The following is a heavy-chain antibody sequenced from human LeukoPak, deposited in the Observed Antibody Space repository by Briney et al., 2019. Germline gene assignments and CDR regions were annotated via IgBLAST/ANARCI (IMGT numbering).Heavy chain of an antibody. D-gene: IGHD6-13*01. J-gene: IGHJ4*02. CDR2: IGPDGRTT. CDR3: ARDGSSWYMDY. CDR1: GFTLSNYW. Sequence: GGSLRLSCAASGFTLSNYWMHWVRQTPGKGLMWVSRIGPDGRTTTYADSVKGRFTISRDNARNSLYLQMDSLRVEDTALYYCARDGSSWYMDYWGQGTLVTVSS. V-gene: IGHV3-74*03.